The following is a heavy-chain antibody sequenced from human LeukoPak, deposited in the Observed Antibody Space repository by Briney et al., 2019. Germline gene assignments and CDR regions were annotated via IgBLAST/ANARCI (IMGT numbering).Heavy chain of an antibody. J-gene: IGHJ4*02. CDR1: GFTVSNNY. D-gene: IGHD2-21*01. CDR2: IYSGGST. Sequence: GRSLRLSCAASGFTVSNNYMTWVRQAPGKGLEWVSLIYSGGSTYYADSVKGRFTISRDNSKNTVYLQMNSLRAEDTAVYYCARNIPVTRWGYWGQGTLVTVSS. CDR3: ARNIPVTRWGY. V-gene: IGHV3-66*01.